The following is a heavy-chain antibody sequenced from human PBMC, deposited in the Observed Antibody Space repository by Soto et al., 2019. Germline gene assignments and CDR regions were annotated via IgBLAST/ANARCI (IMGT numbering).Heavy chain of an antibody. CDR3: ARVEWLVHWLDP. D-gene: IGHD6-19*01. CDR2: IYYSGST. CDR1: GGTISSGDYY. Sequence: SETLSLTCTVSGGTISSGDYYWSWLRQPPGKGLEWIGYIYYSGSTYYNPSLKSRVTISVDTSKNQFSLKLSSVTAADTAVYYCARVEWLVHWLDPWGQGTLVTVSS. J-gene: IGHJ5*02. V-gene: IGHV4-30-4*01.